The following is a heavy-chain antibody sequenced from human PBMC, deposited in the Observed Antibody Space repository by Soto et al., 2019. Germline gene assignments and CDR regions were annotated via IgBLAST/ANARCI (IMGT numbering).Heavy chain of an antibody. J-gene: IGHJ4*02. D-gene: IGHD6-13*01. Sequence: SVKVSCRASGGTFSSYTIAWVRQAPGQGLEWMGEIIPLFGTTNYVEKFQGRLTITADASTSTAYMELSSLRSEDTAMYYCARDSIAAAGTDYWGQGTLVTVSS. CDR1: GGTFSSYT. CDR2: IIPLFGTT. CDR3: ARDSIAAAGTDY. V-gene: IGHV1-69*13.